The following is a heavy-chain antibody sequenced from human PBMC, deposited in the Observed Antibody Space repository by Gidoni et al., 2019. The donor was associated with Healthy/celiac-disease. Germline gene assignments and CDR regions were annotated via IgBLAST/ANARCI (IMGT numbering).Heavy chain of an antibody. V-gene: IGHV1-46*01. CDR1: GYTFTSYY. D-gene: IGHD2-2*01. CDR3: ARDYQNGMDV. J-gene: IGHJ6*02. CDR2: INPSGGST. Sequence: QVQLVQSGAEVKKPGASVKVSCKASGYTFTSYYMHWVRQAPGQGLEWKGIINPSGGSTSYAQKFQGRVTMTRDTSTSTVDMELSSLRSEDTAVYYCARDYQNGMDVWGQGTTVTVSS.